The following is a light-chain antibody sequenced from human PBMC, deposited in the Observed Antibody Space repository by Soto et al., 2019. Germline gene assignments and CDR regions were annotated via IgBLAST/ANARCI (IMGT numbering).Light chain of an antibody. Sequence: QSALTQPASVSGSPGQSITISCTGTSSDVGSYNLVSWYQQHPGKATKLMIYEVSKRPSGVSNRFSGSKSGNTASLTISGLQAEDEADYYCCSYAGSPPYVFGTGTKLTVL. CDR2: EVS. CDR1: SSDVGSYNL. CDR3: CSYAGSPPYV. V-gene: IGLV2-23*02. J-gene: IGLJ1*01.